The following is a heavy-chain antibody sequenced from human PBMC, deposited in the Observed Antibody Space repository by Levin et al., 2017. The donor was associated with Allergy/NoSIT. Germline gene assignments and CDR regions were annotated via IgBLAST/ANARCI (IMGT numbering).Heavy chain of an antibody. J-gene: IGHJ4*02. CDR2: IYCDDDK. CDR1: GFSLSSSEVG. Sequence: SGPTLVKPTQTLTLTCTFSGFSLSSSEVGVGWIRQPPGKALEWLALIYCDDDKRYSPSLKSRLTITKDTSKNQVVLTMTDMDPVDTATYYCARHDYDSIGYSPPFDYWGQGTLVTVSS. V-gene: IGHV2-5*02. D-gene: IGHD3-22*01. CDR3: ARHDYDSIGYSPPFDY.